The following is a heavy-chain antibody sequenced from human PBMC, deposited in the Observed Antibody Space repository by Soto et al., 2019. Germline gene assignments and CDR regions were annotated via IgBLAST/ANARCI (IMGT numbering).Heavy chain of an antibody. D-gene: IGHD3-10*01. J-gene: IGHJ5*02. CDR3: ARGLNSGSGSYYTNWFDP. V-gene: IGHV4-31*03. CDR1: GGSISSGGYY. CDR2: IYYSGST. Sequence: PSETLSLTCTVSGGSISSGGYYWSWIRQHPGKGLEWIGYIYYSGSTYYNPSLKSRVTISVDTSKNQFSLKLSSVTAADTAVYYCARGLNSGSGSYYTNWFDPWGQGTLVTVSS.